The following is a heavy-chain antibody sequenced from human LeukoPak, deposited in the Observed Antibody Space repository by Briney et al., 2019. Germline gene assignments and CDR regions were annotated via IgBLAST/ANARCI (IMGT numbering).Heavy chain of an antibody. CDR2: IYHSGST. Sequence: SETLSLTCAVSGGSISSGGYSWSWIRQPPGKGLEWIGYIYHSGSTYYNPSLKSRVTISVDRSKNQFSLKLSSVTAADTAVYYCAREVPAAISWFDPWGQGTLVTVSS. CDR3: AREVPAAISWFDP. CDR1: GGSISSGGYS. J-gene: IGHJ5*02. V-gene: IGHV4-30-2*01. D-gene: IGHD2-2*02.